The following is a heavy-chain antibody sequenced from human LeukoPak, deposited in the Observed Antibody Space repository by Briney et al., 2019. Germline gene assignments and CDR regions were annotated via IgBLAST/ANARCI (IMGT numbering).Heavy chain of an antibody. Sequence: PSETLSLTCTVSGGSFSGYYWSWIRQPPGKGLEYIGYIYYSGSTNYNPSLKSRVTISVDTSKNQFSLKLSSVAAADTAVYYCAREGVRGVIKGYYYGMDVWGQGTTVTVSS. CDR1: GGSFSGYY. D-gene: IGHD3-10*01. CDR2: IYYSGST. CDR3: AREGVRGVIKGYYYGMDV. J-gene: IGHJ6*02. V-gene: IGHV4-59*01.